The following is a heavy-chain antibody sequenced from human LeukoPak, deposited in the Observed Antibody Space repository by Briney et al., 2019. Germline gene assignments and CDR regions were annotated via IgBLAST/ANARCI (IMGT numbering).Heavy chain of an antibody. CDR1: GYTFTGYY. V-gene: IGHV1-2*02. CDR2: INPNSGGT. CDR3: ASDSSGDYYPFDP. Sequence: ASVKVSCKASGYTFTGYYMHWVRQAPGQGLEWMGWINPNSGGTNYAQKFQGRVTMTRDTSISTAYMELSRLRSDDTAVYYCASDSSGDYYPFDPWGQGTLVTVSS. D-gene: IGHD3-22*01. J-gene: IGHJ5*02.